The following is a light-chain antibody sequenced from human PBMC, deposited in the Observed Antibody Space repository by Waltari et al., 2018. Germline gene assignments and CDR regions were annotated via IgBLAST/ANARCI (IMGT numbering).Light chain of an antibody. CDR2: GGS. Sequence: DIVMTQPPLSLSVTPGQPASISCKSSQSLLHSDGKTSLYWYLQKPGQPPQLLRYGGSHRFSGVPARFSGSGSGTDFTLESSLVEAEDVGGYCCMQSIQPALTFGGGTKVEIQ. CDR1: QSLLHSDGKTS. V-gene: IGKV2D-29*01. J-gene: IGKJ4*01. CDR3: MQSIQPALT.